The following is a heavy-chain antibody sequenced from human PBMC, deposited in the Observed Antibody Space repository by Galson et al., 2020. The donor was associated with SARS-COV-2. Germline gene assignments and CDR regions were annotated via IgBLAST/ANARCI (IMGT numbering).Heavy chain of an antibody. D-gene: IGHD5-12*01. CDR1: GGSISSSNW. J-gene: IGHJ6*02. V-gene: IGHV4-4*02. CDR3: ARENTGYSGYDYYYYGMDV. Sequence: ASETLSLTCAVSGGSISSSNWWSWVRQPPGKGLEWIGEIYHSGSTNYNPSLKSRVTISVDKSENQFSLKLSSVTAADTAVYYCARENTGYSGYDYYYYGMDVWGQGTTVTVSS. CDR2: IYHSGST.